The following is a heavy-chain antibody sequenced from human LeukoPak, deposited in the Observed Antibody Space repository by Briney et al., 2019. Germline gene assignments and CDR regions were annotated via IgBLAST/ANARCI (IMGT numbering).Heavy chain of an antibody. CDR3: ARGSPITYYYDSSGYYREMYNWFDP. J-gene: IGHJ5*02. Sequence: SETLSLTCTVSGGSISSGDYYWSWIRQPPGKGLEWIGYIYYSGSTYYNPSLKSRVTISVDTSKNQFSLKLSSVTAADTAVYYCARGSPITYYYDSSGYYREMYNWFDPWGQGTLVTVSS. CDR1: GGSISSGDYY. D-gene: IGHD3-22*01. V-gene: IGHV4-30-4*01. CDR2: IYYSGST.